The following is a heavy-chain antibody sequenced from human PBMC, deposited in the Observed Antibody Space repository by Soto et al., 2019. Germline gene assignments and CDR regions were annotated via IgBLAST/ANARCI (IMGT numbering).Heavy chain of an antibody. Sequence: EVQLVESGGGLVQPGGSLRLSCAASGFTVSSNYMSWVRQAPGKGLEWVSVIYSGGSTYYADSVKGRFTISRDNSKNTLYLQMNSLRAEDTAVYYCARDLFDSYSSSSWPFDYWGQGTLVTVSS. D-gene: IGHD6-6*01. V-gene: IGHV3-66*01. J-gene: IGHJ4*02. CDR3: ARDLFDSYSSSSWPFDY. CDR1: GFTVSSNY. CDR2: IYSGGST.